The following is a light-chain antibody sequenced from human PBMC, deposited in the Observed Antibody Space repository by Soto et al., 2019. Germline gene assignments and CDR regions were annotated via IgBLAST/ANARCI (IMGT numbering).Light chain of an antibody. CDR3: QQYNNWPYT. J-gene: IGKJ2*01. CDR1: QPIASN. V-gene: IGKV3-15*01. CDR2: GAS. Sequence: EILITQAPTTVSVSPGGRATPSCRASQPIASNVAWYQQRPGQPPRLLIFGASTRASDVPDGFTGSGSGTQFTLTIASLHSEDFAVYFCQQYNNWPYTFGQGTKVDIK.